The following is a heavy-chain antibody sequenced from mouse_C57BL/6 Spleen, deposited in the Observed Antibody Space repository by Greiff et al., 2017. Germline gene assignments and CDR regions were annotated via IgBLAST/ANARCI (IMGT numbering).Heavy chain of an antibody. V-gene: IGHV7-3*01. Sequence: EVQLVESGGGLVQPGGSLSLSCAASGFTFTDYYMSWVRQPPGKALEWLGFIRNKANGYTTEYSASVKGRFTISRDNSQSILYLQMNALRAEDSATYYCARDGLRRNYYARDYWGQGTSVTVSS. CDR2: IRNKANGYTT. D-gene: IGHD2-4*01. CDR1: GFTFTDYY. J-gene: IGHJ4*01. CDR3: ARDGLRRNYYARDY.